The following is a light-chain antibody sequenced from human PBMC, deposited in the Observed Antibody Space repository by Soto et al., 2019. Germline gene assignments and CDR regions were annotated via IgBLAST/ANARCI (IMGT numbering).Light chain of an antibody. CDR2: EVN. Sequence: QSALTQPPSASGSPGQSVTISCTGASSDIGKYNYVSWFQQHPGKAPKLMIYEVNQRPSGVPDRFSGSKSDNTASVTVSGLEAEDEADYYRSSYADSNNLTFGGGTKVTVL. CDR1: SSDIGKYNY. J-gene: IGLJ2*01. CDR3: SSYADSNNLT. V-gene: IGLV2-8*01.